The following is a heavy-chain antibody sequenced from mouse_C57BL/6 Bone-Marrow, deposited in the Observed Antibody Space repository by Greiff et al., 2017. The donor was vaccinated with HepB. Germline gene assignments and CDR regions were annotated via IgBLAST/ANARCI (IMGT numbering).Heavy chain of an antibody. Sequence: QVQLQQPGAELVRPGSSVKLSCKASGYTFTSYWMHWVKQRPIQGLEWIGNIDPSDSETHYNQKFKDKATLTVDKSSSTAYMQLSSLTSEDSAVYYCARGYYSAMDYWGQGTSVTVSS. CDR3: ARGYYSAMDY. J-gene: IGHJ4*01. V-gene: IGHV1-52*01. CDR1: GYTFTSYW. CDR2: IDPSDSET.